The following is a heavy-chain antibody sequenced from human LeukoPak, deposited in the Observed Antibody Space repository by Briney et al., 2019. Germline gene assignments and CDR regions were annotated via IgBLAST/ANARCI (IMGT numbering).Heavy chain of an antibody. CDR1: GFTFSSYA. Sequence: GGSLRLSCAASGFTFSSYAMHWVRQAPGKGLEWVAVISYDGSNKYYADSVKGRFTISRDNSKNTLYLQMNSLRAEDTAVYYCASDFWSGYHTPMGVNYWGQGTLVTVSS. D-gene: IGHD3-3*01. CDR2: ISYDGSNK. V-gene: IGHV3-30*04. CDR3: ASDFWSGYHTPMGVNY. J-gene: IGHJ4*02.